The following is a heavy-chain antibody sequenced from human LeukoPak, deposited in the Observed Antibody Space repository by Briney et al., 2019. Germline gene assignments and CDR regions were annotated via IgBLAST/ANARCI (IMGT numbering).Heavy chain of an antibody. J-gene: IGHJ4*02. CDR2: IRSKANGYAT. CDR1: GFTFSGSA. D-gene: IGHD3-22*01. V-gene: IGHV3-73*01. Sequence: PGGSLKLSCAASGFTFSGSAMHWVRQASGKGLEWVGRIRSKANGYATAYAASVKGRFTISRDDSKNTAYLQMNSLKTEDTAVYYCTRQDYYDSSGSPLWGQGTLVTVSS. CDR3: TRQDYYDSSGSPL.